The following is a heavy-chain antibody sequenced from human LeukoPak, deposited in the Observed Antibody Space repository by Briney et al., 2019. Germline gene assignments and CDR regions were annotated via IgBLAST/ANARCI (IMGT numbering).Heavy chain of an antibody. D-gene: IGHD1-26*01. V-gene: IGHV3-53*01. Sequence: GGSLRLSCAVSGFNVSSSFMNWVRQAPGKGLEWVSLIYRSGNTYYADSVKGRFTISRDNAKNTLDLQMSSLRAKDTAMYYCARDAGTYWGQGTLVTVS. CDR1: GFNVSSSF. CDR2: IYRSGNT. J-gene: IGHJ4*02. CDR3: ARDAGTY.